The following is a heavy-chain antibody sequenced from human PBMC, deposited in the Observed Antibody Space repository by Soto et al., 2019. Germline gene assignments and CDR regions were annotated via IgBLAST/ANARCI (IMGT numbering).Heavy chain of an antibody. CDR1: GFTFSSYA. CDR3: ASSRSAAAGTSDY. Sequence: GGSLRLSCAASGFTFSSYAMSWVRQAPGKGLEWVSGISGSVGSTYYADSVKGRFTISRDNSKNTLYLQMNSLRAEDTAIYYCASSRSAAAGTSDYWGQGTLVTVSS. CDR2: ISGSVGST. J-gene: IGHJ4*02. D-gene: IGHD6-13*01. V-gene: IGHV3-23*01.